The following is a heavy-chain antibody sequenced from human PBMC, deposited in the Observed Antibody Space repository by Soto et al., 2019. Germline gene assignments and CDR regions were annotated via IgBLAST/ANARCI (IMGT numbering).Heavy chain of an antibody. Sequence: ASVKVSCKASGGTFSSYAISWVRQAPGQGLGWMGGIIPIFGTANYAQKFQGRVTITADESTSTAYMELSSLRSEDTAVYYCARGMRYGDRDYYYYYGMDVWGQGTTVTVSS. CDR2: IIPIFGTA. CDR1: GGTFSSYA. V-gene: IGHV1-69*13. CDR3: ARGMRYGDRDYYYYYGMDV. J-gene: IGHJ6*02. D-gene: IGHD4-17*01.